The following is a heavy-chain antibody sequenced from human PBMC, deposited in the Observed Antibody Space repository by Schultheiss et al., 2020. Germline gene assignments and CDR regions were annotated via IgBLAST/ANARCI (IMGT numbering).Heavy chain of an antibody. CDR3: ARESYGSGILSYYYYYGMDV. CDR1: GFTFSNYA. D-gene: IGHD3-10*01. V-gene: IGHV3-23*01. CDR2: ISGSGGGT. J-gene: IGHJ6*02. Sequence: GGSLRLSCAASGFTFSNYAMTWVRQAPGKGLEWVSIISGSGGGTNYADSVKGRFTISRDNSQNTLYMQMNSLRAEDTAVYYCARESYGSGILSYYYYYGMDVWGQGTTVTVSS.